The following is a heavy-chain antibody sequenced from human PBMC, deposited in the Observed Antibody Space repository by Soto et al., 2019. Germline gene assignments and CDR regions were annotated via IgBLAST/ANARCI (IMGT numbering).Heavy chain of an antibody. CDR2: INSDGSST. Sequence: EVQLVESGGGLVQPGGSLRLSCAASGFTFSSYWMHWVRQAPGKGLVWVSRINSDGSSTSYADSVKGRFTISRDNAKNALYLQMNSLRAEDTAVYYCAVAVAGPTAIGYWGQGTLVTVSS. D-gene: IGHD6-19*01. V-gene: IGHV3-74*01. CDR1: GFTFSSYW. CDR3: AVAVAGPTAIGY. J-gene: IGHJ4*02.